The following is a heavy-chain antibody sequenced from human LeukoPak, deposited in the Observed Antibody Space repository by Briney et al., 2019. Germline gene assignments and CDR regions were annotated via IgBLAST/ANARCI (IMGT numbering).Heavy chain of an antibody. V-gene: IGHV1-18*01. CDR3: ARGYGDYYWSFDL. J-gene: IGHJ2*01. Sequence: ASVKVSCKASGYTFSSYGISWVRQAPGQGLEWMGWIRTYNGNTEYAQKLQDRITMTTDTSTSTAYMELRSLRSDDTAGYYCARGYGDYYWSFDLWGRGTLVTVSS. D-gene: IGHD4-17*01. CDR2: IRTYNGNT. CDR1: GYTFSSYG.